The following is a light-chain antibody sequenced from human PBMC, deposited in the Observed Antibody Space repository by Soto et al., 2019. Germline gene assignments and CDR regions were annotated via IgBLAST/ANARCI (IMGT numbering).Light chain of an antibody. J-gene: IGLJ1*01. CDR2: DVS. CDR3: SSYTSSSKV. V-gene: IGLV2-14*01. CDR1: SSDVGGYNY. Sequence: SALTQPASVSGSPGQSITISCTGTSSDVGGYNYVSWYQQHPGKAPKLMIYDVSNRPSGVSNRFSGSKSGNTASLTISGLQAEDEADYYCSSYTSSSKVFGTGTMVTVL.